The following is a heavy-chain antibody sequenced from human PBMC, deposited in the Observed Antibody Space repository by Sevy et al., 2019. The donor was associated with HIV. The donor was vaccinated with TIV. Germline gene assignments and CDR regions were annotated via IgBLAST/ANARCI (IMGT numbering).Heavy chain of an antibody. CDR1: GGSVSSGSYY. CDR3: AREGVVVIE. J-gene: IGHJ4*02. Sequence: GSLRLSCTVSGGSVSSGSYYWIWIRQPPGKGLEWIGSIYYSGITNYNPSLKSRVTIAVDTTKNQFSLKLSSVPAAATAVYYCAREGVVVIEWGQGTLVTVSS. D-gene: IGHD3-22*01. V-gene: IGHV4-61*01. CDR2: IYYSGIT.